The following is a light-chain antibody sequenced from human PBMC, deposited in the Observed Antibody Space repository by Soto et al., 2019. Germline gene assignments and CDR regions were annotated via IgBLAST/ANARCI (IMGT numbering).Light chain of an antibody. CDR3: QHHSNSPPWIT. CDR1: QSVSIY. Sequence: EIVLTQSPATLSLSPGERATLSCRATQSVSIYLAGYQQKPGQAPRLLIYDAPNSATDIPAKFSGSGSGTDSTLTISSLEPEDSAVYHCQHHSNSPPWITFGQGTRLESK. V-gene: IGKV3-11*01. CDR2: DAP. J-gene: IGKJ5*01.